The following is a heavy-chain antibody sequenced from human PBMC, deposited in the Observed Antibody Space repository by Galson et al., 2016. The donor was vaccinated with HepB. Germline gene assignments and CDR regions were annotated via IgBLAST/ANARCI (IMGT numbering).Heavy chain of an antibody. V-gene: IGHV1-69*10. CDR2: IIPILGIA. J-gene: IGHJ6*02. CDR3: ARFRGIVVVNYYYGMDV. Sequence: SVKVSCKASGGTFSNSVLNWVRQAPGQGLEWMGGIIPILGIANYAQKFQGRVTITADKSTSTAYMELSSLRSEDTAVYYCARFRGIVVVNYYYGMDVWGQGTTVTVSS. CDR1: GGTFSNSV. D-gene: IGHD3-22*01.